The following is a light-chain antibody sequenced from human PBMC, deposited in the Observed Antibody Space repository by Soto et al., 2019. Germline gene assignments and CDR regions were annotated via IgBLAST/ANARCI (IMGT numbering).Light chain of an antibody. CDR1: QSVSSSY. J-gene: IGKJ3*01. CDR2: GAS. V-gene: IGKV3-20*01. CDR3: QQSSMTPFT. Sequence: EIVLTQSPGTLSLSPGERATLSCRASQSVSSSYLAWYQQKPGQAPRLLIYGASNLQSEVPSRFSGSGSGTDFTLTISSLQPEDFATYFCQQSSMTPFTFGPGTKVEIK.